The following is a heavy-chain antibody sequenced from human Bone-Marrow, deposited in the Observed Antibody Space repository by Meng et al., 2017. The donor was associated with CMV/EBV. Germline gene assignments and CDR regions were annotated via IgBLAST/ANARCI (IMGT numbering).Heavy chain of an antibody. D-gene: IGHD2-2*01. CDR1: GFTFSDYY. CDR3: SGGGIQYCSSTSCQTYYYYYYGMDV. J-gene: IGHJ6*02. V-gene: IGHV3-11*01. CDR2: ISSSGSTI. Sequence: GESLKISCAASGFTFSDYYMSWIRQAPGKGLEWVSYISSSGSTIYYADSVKGRFTISRDNAKNSLYLQMNSLRAEDTAVYYCSGGGIQYCSSTSCQTYYYYYYGMDVWGQGTTVTVSS.